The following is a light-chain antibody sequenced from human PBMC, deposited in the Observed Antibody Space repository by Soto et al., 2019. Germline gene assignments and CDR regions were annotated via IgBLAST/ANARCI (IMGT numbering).Light chain of an antibody. CDR1: SSDVGGFTS. CDR2: DVV. Sequence: QPAFGKGSRSQWIPIPCTRNSSDVGGFTSVSWYQLRPGPAPKLILYDVVDRPSGVSYRFSGSKSGNTASLTISGLQAADEADYFCSSYTRTTTNVFVSVTKFTVL. V-gene: IGLV2-14*03. J-gene: IGLJ1*01. CDR3: SSYTRTTTNV.